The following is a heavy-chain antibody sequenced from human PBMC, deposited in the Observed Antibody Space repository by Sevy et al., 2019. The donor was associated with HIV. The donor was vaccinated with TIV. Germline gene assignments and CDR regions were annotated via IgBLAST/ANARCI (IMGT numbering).Heavy chain of an antibody. V-gene: IGHV6-1*01. CDR2: TYYRSKWYN. J-gene: IGHJ5*02. CDR1: GDSVSSNSAA. CDR3: ARDQALLLWFGELLLGFDP. D-gene: IGHD3-10*01. Sequence: KQSQTLSLTCAISGDSVSSNSAAWNWIRQSPSRGLEWLGRTYYRSKWYNDYAVSVKSRITINLDTSKNQFSLQLNSVTPEDTAVYYCARDQALLLWFGELLLGFDPWGQGTLVTVSS.